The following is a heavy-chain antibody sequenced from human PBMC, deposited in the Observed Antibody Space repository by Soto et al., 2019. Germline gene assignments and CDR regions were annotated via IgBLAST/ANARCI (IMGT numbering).Heavy chain of an antibody. CDR3: VKEKLYSNYEYYFDS. CDR2: ISWHSGTI. CDR1: GLSFRNYA. V-gene: IGHV3-9*01. J-gene: IGHJ4*02. D-gene: IGHD4-4*01. Sequence: PGGSLRLSCAASGLSFRNYAMHWVRRVPGKGLEWVSGISWHSGTIGYADSVRGRFTISRDNAKNSLYLQMNSLRPEDTALYYCVKEKLYSNYEYYFDSWGQGTLVTVSS.